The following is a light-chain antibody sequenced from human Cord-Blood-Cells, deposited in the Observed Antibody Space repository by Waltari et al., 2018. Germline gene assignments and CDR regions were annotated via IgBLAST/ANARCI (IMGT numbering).Light chain of an antibody. CDR3: NARDCSGKHVV. V-gene: IGLV3-19*01. Sequence: SELSQEPAVSVALGQSIRITCQGDSLRRYYASWYQQKPGQAPVLVIYGKNNRPSGIPDRFSGSSSGNTASLTITGAQAEEESDYYCNARDCSGKHVVFGGGTKLTDL. J-gene: IGLJ2*01. CDR2: GKN. CDR1: SLRRYY.